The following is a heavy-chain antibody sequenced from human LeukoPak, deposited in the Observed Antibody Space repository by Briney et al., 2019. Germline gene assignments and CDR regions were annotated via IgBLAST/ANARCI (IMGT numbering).Heavy chain of an antibody. V-gene: IGHV3-23*01. Sequence: PGGSLRLSCAASGFTFSSYAMSWVRQAPGKGLELVSGISGSGGSTYYADSVKGRFTISRDNSKNMLYLQMNSLRAEDTAVYYCAKDLTYCSGGSCYLVDYWGQGTLVTVSS. D-gene: IGHD2-15*01. CDR2: ISGSGGST. J-gene: IGHJ4*02. CDR1: GFTFSSYA. CDR3: AKDLTYCSGGSCYLVDY.